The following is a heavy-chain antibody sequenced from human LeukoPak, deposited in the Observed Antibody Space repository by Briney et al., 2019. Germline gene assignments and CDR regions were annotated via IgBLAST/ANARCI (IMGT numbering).Heavy chain of an antibody. CDR1: GGSISSYY. D-gene: IGHD3-22*01. CDR3: ARHYYDSSGYYPLRY. CDR2: IYYSGST. V-gene: IGHV4-59*08. Sequence: SETLSLTCTVSGGSISSYYWSWIRQPPGKGLEWIGYIYYSGSTNYNPSLKSRVTISVDTSKNQFSLKLSSVTAADTAVYYCARHYYDSSGYYPLRYWGQGTLVTVSS. J-gene: IGHJ4*02.